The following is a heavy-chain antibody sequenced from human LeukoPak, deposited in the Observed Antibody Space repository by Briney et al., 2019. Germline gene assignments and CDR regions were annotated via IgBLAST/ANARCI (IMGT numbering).Heavy chain of an antibody. Sequence: PGGSLGLSCAASGFTFSSYWMSWVRQAPGKGLEWVANIKQDGSEKYYVDSVKGRFTISRDNAKNSLYLQMNSLRAEDTAVYYCARENAYYAFDYWGQGTLVTVSS. D-gene: IGHD3-22*01. J-gene: IGHJ4*02. V-gene: IGHV3-7*01. CDR1: GFTFSSYW. CDR2: IKQDGSEK. CDR3: ARENAYYAFDY.